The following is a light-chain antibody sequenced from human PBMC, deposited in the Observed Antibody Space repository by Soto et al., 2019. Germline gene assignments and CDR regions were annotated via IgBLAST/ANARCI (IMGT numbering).Light chain of an antibody. CDR2: DNN. Sequence: QSVLTQPPSVSGAPGQRVTISCTGSSSNIGAGYDVHWYQQLPGTAPKVLIYDNNNRPSGVPDRFSGSKSGNTASLTISGLQAEDEADYYCCSYAGSYYVFGTGTKLTVL. CDR3: CSYAGSYYV. V-gene: IGLV1-40*01. CDR1: SSNIGAGYD. J-gene: IGLJ1*01.